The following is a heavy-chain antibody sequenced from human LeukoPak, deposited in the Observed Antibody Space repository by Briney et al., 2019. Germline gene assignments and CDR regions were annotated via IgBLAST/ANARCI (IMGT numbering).Heavy chain of an antibody. V-gene: IGHV1-46*02. CDR2: IHPDGGST. D-gene: IGHD6-19*01. J-gene: IGHJ4*02. CDR3: AKDGRAVAGMSFIDY. Sequence: ASVKVSCKASGYNFNDYYIYWVRQAPGHGLESMGYIHPDGGSTNYAQKFQGRVTMTSDMSTNTVYMELRSLRSEDTAMYYCAKDGRAVAGMSFIDYWGQGTLVTVSS. CDR1: GYNFNDYY.